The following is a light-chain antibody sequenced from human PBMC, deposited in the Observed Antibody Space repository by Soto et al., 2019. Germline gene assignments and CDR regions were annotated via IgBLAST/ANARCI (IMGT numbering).Light chain of an antibody. V-gene: IGKV2-30*01. CDR2: KVS. CDR3: MQGTHWPKT. J-gene: IGKJ2*01. Sequence: DVVMTQSPLSLPVTLGQPASISCRSSQSLVDSDGNTYLNWFQQRPGQSLRRLIYKVSNRDSGVPDRFSGSGSGTDFTLIINRVEADDFGVYYCMQGTHWPKTFGQGTKLEIE. CDR1: QSLVDSDGNTY.